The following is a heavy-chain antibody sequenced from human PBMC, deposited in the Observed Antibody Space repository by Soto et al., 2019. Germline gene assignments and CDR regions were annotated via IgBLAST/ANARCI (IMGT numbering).Heavy chain of an antibody. V-gene: IGHV1-69*08. CDR2: IIPILGIA. CDR1: GGTFSSYT. D-gene: IGHD2-15*01. J-gene: IGHJ3*02. CDR3: ARDTVVTHRGAFDI. Sequence: QVQLVQSGAEVKKPGSSVKVSCKASGGTFSSYTISWVRQAPGQGLEWMGRIIPILGIANYAQKFQGRVTITADKSTSTAYMELSSLRSEDTAVYYCARDTVVTHRGAFDIWGQGTMVTVSS.